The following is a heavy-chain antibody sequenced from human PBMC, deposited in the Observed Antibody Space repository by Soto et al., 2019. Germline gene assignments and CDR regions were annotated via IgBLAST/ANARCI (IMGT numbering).Heavy chain of an antibody. CDR3: AKLSCTSSTCYFPGWFDP. CDR1: GDSISGGASF. D-gene: IGHD2-2*01. Sequence: KPSETLSLTCTVSGDSISGGASFWSWIRQPPGKGLEWIANVYYSGSSYYNPSLKSRPTISVDTTKNQFSLQLKSMTAADTAVYYCAKLSCTSSTCYFPGWFDPWGQGTLVTVSS. CDR2: VYYSGSS. J-gene: IGHJ5*02. V-gene: IGHV4-31*03.